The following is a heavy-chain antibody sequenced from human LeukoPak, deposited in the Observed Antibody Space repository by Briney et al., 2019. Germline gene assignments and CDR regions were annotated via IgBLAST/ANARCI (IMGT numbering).Heavy chain of an antibody. D-gene: IGHD6-6*01. CDR3: ARDPRIAARPGVWRGNWFDP. Sequence: GASVKVSCKASGYTFTGYYMHWVRQAPGQGLEWMGWINPNSGGTNYAQKFQGRVTMTRDTSISTAYMELSRLRSDDTAVYYCARDPRIAARPGVWRGNWFDPWGQGTLVTVSS. J-gene: IGHJ5*02. CDR2: INPNSGGT. V-gene: IGHV1-2*02. CDR1: GYTFTGYY.